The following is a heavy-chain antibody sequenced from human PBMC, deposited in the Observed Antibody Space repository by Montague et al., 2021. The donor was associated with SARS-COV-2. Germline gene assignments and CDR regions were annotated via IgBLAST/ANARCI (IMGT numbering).Heavy chain of an antibody. D-gene: IGHD3-10*01. Sequence: SETLSLTCTVSGGSISSYYWSWIRQPAGKGLEWIGRIYTSGSTNYNPSLMSRVTMSVDTSKNQFSLKLSSVTAADTAVYYCAREAWFGDKTSASEYYGMDVWGQGTTVTVSS. CDR2: IYTSGST. CDR3: AREAWFGDKTSASEYYGMDV. CDR1: GGSISSYY. J-gene: IGHJ6*02. V-gene: IGHV4-4*07.